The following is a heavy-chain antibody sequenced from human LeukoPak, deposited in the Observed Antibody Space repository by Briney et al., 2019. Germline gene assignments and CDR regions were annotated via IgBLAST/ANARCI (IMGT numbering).Heavy chain of an antibody. CDR1: GGSFSGYY. D-gene: IGHD3-9*01. Sequence: SETLSLTCAVYGGSFSGYYWSWIRQPPGKGLEWIGEINHSGSTNYNPSLKSRVTISVDTSKNQFSLKLSSVTAADTAVYYCARGAQILRYFDWLGYYYMDVWGKGTTVTVSS. CDR3: ARGAQILRYFDWLGYYYMDV. V-gene: IGHV4-34*01. J-gene: IGHJ6*03. CDR2: INHSGST.